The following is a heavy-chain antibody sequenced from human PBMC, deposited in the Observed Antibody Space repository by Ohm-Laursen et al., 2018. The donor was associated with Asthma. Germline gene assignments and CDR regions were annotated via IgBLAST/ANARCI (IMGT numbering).Heavy chain of an antibody. J-gene: IGHJ4*02. CDR2: IYPDGGEK. D-gene: IGHD3-22*01. V-gene: IGHV3-7*05. CDR1: GLPFSNFW. Sequence: SLRLSCTASGLPFSNFWMSWVRQAPGKGLEWVANIYPDGGEKYYVDSVDGRFTISRDNAKNSLYLQMNSLRAEDTAVYYCARGFYYDSSGHKALDYWGQGTLVTVSS. CDR3: ARGFYYDSSGHKALDY.